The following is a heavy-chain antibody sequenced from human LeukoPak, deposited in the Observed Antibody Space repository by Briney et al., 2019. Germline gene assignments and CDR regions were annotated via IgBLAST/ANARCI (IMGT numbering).Heavy chain of an antibody. V-gene: IGHV3-21*01. D-gene: IGHD3-10*01. CDR3: AKTIWFGELWGLYYYYGMDV. CDR2: ISSSSSYI. CDR1: GFTFSSYS. J-gene: IGHJ6*02. Sequence: PGGSLRLSCAASGFTFSSYSMNWVRQVPGKGLEWVSSISSSSSYIYYADSVKGRFTISRDNAKNSLYLQMNSLRAEDTAVYYCAKTIWFGELWGLYYYYGMDVWGQGTTVTVSS.